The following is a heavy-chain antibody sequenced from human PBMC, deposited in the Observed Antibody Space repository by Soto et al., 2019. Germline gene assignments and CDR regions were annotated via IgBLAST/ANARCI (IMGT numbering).Heavy chain of an antibody. D-gene: IGHD3-9*01. V-gene: IGHV3-30*18. J-gene: IGHJ6*02. Sequence: GGALRLSCAASGFTFSSHGMHWVRQAQGKGLAREAAISYDGSNKDYADSVKGRFTISRDNSKNPLYLQMNSLRAEDTAVYYCAKDGRYFDWLNGMDVWGQGTTVTVSS. CDR1: GFTFSSHG. CDR2: ISYDGSNK. CDR3: AKDGRYFDWLNGMDV.